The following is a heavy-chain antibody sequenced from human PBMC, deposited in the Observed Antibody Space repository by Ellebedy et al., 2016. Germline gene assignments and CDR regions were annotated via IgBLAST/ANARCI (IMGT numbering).Heavy chain of an antibody. V-gene: IGHV3-21*04. CDR1: RFTFSSYT. J-gene: IGHJ4*02. CDR2: IANRGPYI. D-gene: IGHD3-9*01. Sequence: GESLKISCAASRFTFSSYTMSWVRQAPGSGLEWLSSIANRGPYIYYADSVRGRFTISRDTATNSLYLQMNGLRAEDTALYYCASRPAADRYFAVFDYWGQGTLVTVSS. CDR3: ASRPAADRYFAVFDY.